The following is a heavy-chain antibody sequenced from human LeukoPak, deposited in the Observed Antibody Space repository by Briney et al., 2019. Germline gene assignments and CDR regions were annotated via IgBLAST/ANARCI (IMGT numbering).Heavy chain of an antibody. CDR3: ARGGSYGDY. D-gene: IGHD3-16*01. V-gene: IGHV3-74*01. J-gene: IGHJ4*02. Sequence: PGGSLRLSCAASGFTLSNYWMHWVRQVPEKGLVWVSRVNPDGSSITYANSVKGRFTSSRDNAKNTLYLQMNRLRVEDTAVYYCARGGSYGDYWGQGILVTVSS. CDR1: GFTLSNYW. CDR2: VNPDGSSI.